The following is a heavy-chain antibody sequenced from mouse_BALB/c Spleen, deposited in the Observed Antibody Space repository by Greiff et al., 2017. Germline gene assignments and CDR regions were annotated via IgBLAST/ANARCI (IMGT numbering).Heavy chain of an antibody. CDR3: ARGRYGNLYYFDY. CDR2: ISSGSSTI. Sequence: EVKLVESGGDLVKPGGSLKLSCAASGFTFSSFGMHWVRQAPEKGLEWVAYISSGSSTIYYADTVKGRFTISRDNPKNTLFLQMTSLRSEDTAMYYCARGRYGNLYYFDYWGQGTTLTVSS. D-gene: IGHD2-10*02. V-gene: IGHV5-17*02. J-gene: IGHJ2*01. CDR1: GFTFSSFG.